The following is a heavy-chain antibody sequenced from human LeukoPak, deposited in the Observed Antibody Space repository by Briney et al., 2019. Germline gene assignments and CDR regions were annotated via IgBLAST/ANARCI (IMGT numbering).Heavy chain of an antibody. D-gene: IGHD2-2*02. V-gene: IGHV3-11*01. CDR2: ISSSGSTI. CDR1: GFTFSDYY. Sequence: GGSLRLSCAASGFTFSDYYMSWIRQAPGKGLEWVSYISSSGSTIYYADSVKGRFTISRDNAKNSLYLQMNSLRAEDTAVYYCAKDFFLAPRYTPDYWGQGTLVTVSS. J-gene: IGHJ4*02. CDR3: AKDFFLAPRYTPDY.